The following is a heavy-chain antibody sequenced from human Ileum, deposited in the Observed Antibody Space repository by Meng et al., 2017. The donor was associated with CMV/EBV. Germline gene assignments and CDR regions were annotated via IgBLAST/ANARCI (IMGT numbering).Heavy chain of an antibody. J-gene: IGHJ5*02. CDR1: NDYC. D-gene: IGHD3/OR15-3a*01. CDR3: ARESPHFDFWTGYHTRIWFDP. Sequence: NDYCWTWLRQPPGKGLEWIVEIDQSGSTNYNPSLKTRVNISADASKNQFSLKLSSVTAADTAVYYCARESPHFDFWTGYHTRIWFDPWGQGTLVTVSS. V-gene: IGHV4-34*01. CDR2: IDQSGST.